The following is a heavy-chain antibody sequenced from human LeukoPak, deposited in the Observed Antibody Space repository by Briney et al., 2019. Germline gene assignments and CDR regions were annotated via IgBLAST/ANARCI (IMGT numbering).Heavy chain of an antibody. J-gene: IGHJ4*02. Sequence: SETLSLTCTVSGGSISSSDWWSWVRQPPGKGREWIGEIFHSRTSNYSPSLKSRVTISVDKSKNQFSLKLSSVTAADTAVYYCARSWNWYYFDYWGQGTLVTVSS. CDR3: ARSWNWYYFDY. CDR1: GGSISSSDW. CDR2: IFHSRTS. V-gene: IGHV4-4*02. D-gene: IGHD1-7*01.